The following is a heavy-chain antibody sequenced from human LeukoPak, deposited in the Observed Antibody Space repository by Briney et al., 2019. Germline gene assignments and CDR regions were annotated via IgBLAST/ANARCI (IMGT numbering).Heavy chain of an antibody. J-gene: IGHJ4*02. CDR3: ARGRPGIAAAGDY. CDR2: IYYSGST. Sequence: PSETLSLTCTVSGGSISSSSYYWGWIRQPPGKGLEWIGSIYYSGSTYYNPSLKSRVTISVDTSKNQFSLKLSSVTAADTAVYYCARGRPGIAAAGDYWGQGTLVTVSS. V-gene: IGHV4-39*07. D-gene: IGHD6-13*01. CDR1: GGSISSSSYY.